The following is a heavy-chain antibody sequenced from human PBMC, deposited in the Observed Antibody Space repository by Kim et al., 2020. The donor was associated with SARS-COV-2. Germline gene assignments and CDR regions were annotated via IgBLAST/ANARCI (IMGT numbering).Heavy chain of an antibody. CDR2: INHSGST. D-gene: IGHD3-10*02. V-gene: IGHV4-34*01. Sequence: SETLSLTCAVYGGSFSGYYWSWIRQPPGKGLEWIGEINHSGSTNYNPSLKSRVTISVDTSKNQFSLKLSSVTAADTAVYYCARAVRITMLHGMDVWGQGTTVTVSS. J-gene: IGHJ6*02. CDR3: ARAVRITMLHGMDV. CDR1: GGSFSGYY.